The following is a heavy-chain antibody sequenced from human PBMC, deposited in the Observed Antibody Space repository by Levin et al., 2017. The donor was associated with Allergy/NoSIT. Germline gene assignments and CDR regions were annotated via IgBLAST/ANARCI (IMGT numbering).Heavy chain of an antibody. CDR2: IKSKTDGGTT. D-gene: IGHD3-10*01. J-gene: IGHJ4*02. CDR1: GFTFSNAW. Sequence: GESLKISCAASGFTFSNAWMSWVRQAPGKGLEWVGRIKSKTDGGTTDYAAPVKGRFTISRDDSKNTLYLQMNSLKTEDTAVYYCTTEAYYGSGSYTEDFDYWGQGTLVTVSS. CDR3: TTEAYYGSGSYTEDFDY. V-gene: IGHV3-15*01.